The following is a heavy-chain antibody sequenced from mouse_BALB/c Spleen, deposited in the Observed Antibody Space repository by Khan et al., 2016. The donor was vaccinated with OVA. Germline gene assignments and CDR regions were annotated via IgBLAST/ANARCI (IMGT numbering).Heavy chain of an antibody. CDR3: ARAYYGYDGYYSMDC. CDR2: IWGGGGT. Sequence: QVQLKESGPGLVAPSQSLSITCTVSGFSLSRYNIHWVRQPPGKGLEWLGMIWGGGGTDYNSTLKSRLSLSKDNSKSQVFLKMNSLQTDDSAMDYCARAYYGYDGYYSMDCWGQGTSVTVSS. V-gene: IGHV2-6-4*01. CDR1: GFSLSRYN. D-gene: IGHD2-14*01. J-gene: IGHJ4*01.